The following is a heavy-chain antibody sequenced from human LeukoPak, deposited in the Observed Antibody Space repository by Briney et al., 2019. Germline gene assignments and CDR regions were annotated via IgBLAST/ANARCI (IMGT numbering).Heavy chain of an antibody. D-gene: IGHD2-15*01. CDR1: GFTFSTYS. Sequence: PGRSLRLSCAASGFTFSTYSMNWVRQAPGKGLEWVSSISSSSSYIYYADSVKGRFTISRDNAKNSLYLQMNSLRAEDTAVYYCARDTIGYCSGGSCYNYYYMDVWGKGTTVTISS. CDR2: ISSSSSYI. V-gene: IGHV3-21*01. J-gene: IGHJ6*03. CDR3: ARDTIGYCSGGSCYNYYYMDV.